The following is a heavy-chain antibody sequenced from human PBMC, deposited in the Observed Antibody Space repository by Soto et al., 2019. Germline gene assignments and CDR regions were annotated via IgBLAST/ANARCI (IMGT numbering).Heavy chain of an antibody. V-gene: IGHV3-23*01. D-gene: IGHD4-17*01. CDR1: GFTFSSYA. CDR2: ISGSGGHT. J-gene: IGHJ4*02. CDR3: AKCLRTTVLWTHFDF. Sequence: EVQLLESGGGLVQPGGSLRLSCVASGFTFSSYAMSWVRQAPGKGLEWVSGISGSGGHTYYADSVKGRFTISRDNSKNTLYLQMNSLRAEDTAVYYCAKCLRTTVLWTHFDFWGQGTLVTVSS.